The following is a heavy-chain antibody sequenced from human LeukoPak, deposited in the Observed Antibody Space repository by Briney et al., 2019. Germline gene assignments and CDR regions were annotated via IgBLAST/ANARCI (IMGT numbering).Heavy chain of an antibody. V-gene: IGHV1-2*02. CDR2: IDPNSGGT. D-gene: IGHD6-19*01. CDR3: AREAGQWLVKKDWFDP. CDR1: GYTFTGYY. Sequence: ASVKVSCKASGYTFTGYYMHWVRQAPGQGLEWMGWIDPNSGGTNYAQKFQGRVTMTRDTSISTAYMEPSRLRSDDTAVYYCAREAGQWLVKKDWFDPWGQRTLVTVSS. J-gene: IGHJ5*02.